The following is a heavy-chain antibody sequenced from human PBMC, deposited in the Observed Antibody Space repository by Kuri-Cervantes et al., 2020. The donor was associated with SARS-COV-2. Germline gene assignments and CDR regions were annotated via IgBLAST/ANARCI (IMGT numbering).Heavy chain of an antibody. Sequence: ETLSLTCAVYGGSFSGYYWSWVRQAPGKGLEWVSAISGSGGSTYYADSVKGRFTISRDNSKNTLYLQMNSLRAEDTAVYYCAKDGITWDYYYMDVWGKGTTVTVSS. CDR2: ISGSGGST. CDR3: AKDGITWDYYYMDV. V-gene: IGHV3-23*01. CDR1: GGSFSGYY. D-gene: IGHD1-7*01. J-gene: IGHJ6*03.